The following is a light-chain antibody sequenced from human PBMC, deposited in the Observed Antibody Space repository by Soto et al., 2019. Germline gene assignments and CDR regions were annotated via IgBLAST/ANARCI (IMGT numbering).Light chain of an antibody. CDR1: QSVSNNY. Sequence: EILLTQSPGTLSRSPGERATLSCRASQSVSNNYLAWYQQKPRHAPRLLIYGASNRATGIPDSLSGSASGTDFPLTISRMQPEDFAVYYCQQYGSSGTFGHGTKVDI. J-gene: IGKJ1*01. CDR3: QQYGSSGT. V-gene: IGKV3-20*01. CDR2: GAS.